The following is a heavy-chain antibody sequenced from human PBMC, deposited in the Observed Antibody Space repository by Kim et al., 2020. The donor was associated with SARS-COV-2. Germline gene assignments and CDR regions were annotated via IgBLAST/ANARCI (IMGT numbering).Heavy chain of an antibody. J-gene: IGHJ5*02. Sequence: GGSLRLSCAASGFTVSSNYMSWVRQAPGKGLEWVSVIYSGGSTYYADSVKGRFTISRDNSKNTLYLQMNSLRAEDTAVYYCARAEELGTYNWFDPWGQGTLVTVSS. CDR2: IYSGGST. D-gene: IGHD1-1*01. CDR1: GFTVSSNY. CDR3: ARAEELGTYNWFDP. V-gene: IGHV3-66*01.